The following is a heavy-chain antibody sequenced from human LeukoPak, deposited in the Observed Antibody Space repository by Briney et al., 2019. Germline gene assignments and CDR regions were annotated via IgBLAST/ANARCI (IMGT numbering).Heavy chain of an antibody. J-gene: IGHJ6*02. CDR3: AKTSGYSYYYGLDV. CDR2: LNNDGSST. CDR1: GFTFSSYW. V-gene: IGHV3-74*01. Sequence: GGSLRLSCAASGFTFSSYWMHWVRHAPGKGLVWVSRLNNDGSSTNYADSVKGRFTISRDNSKSTLYLQMNSLRAEDTAVYYCAKTSGYSYYYGLDVWGQGTTVTVSS.